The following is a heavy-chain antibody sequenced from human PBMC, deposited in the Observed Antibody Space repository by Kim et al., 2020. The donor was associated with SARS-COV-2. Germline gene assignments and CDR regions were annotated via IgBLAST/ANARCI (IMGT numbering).Heavy chain of an antibody. D-gene: IGHD3-16*01. CDR3: ARGVYDYVCGNPHSVD. Sequence: GGSLRLSCAASGFTFSHHGMNWIRQAPGKGLEWVSYIRNSSRHIYYADSVRGRFPISRDNAKNSLYLQMNSLRAEDTAVYYCARGVYDYVCGNPHSVDWGQRTLVTVS. J-gene: IGHJ4*02. V-gene: IGHV3-21*01. CDR2: IRNSSRHI. CDR1: GFTFSHHG.